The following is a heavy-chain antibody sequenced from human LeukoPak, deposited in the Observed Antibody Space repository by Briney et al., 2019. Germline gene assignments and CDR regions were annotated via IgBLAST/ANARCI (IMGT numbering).Heavy chain of an antibody. V-gene: IGHV3-30-3*01. D-gene: IGHD3-22*01. J-gene: IGHJ4*02. CDR3: ARDPSSGYYYYFDY. CDR2: ISYGGSNK. CDR1: GFTFSSYA. Sequence: PGRSLRLSCAAPGFTFSSYAMHWVRQAPGKGLEWVAVISYGGSNKYYADSVKGRFTISRDSSKNTLYLQMNSLRAEDTAVYYCARDPSSGYYYYFDYWGQGTLVTVSS.